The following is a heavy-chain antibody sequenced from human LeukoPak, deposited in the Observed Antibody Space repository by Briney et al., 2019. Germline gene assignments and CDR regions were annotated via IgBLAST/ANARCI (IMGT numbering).Heavy chain of an antibody. J-gene: IGHJ6*03. CDR2: INHSERT. CDR3: ARKVPYHIDV. CDR1: GGSFSAYY. Sequence: PSETLSLTCPVYGGSFSAYYWSWIRQPPGKGLEWIGEINHSERTNTHYNPSLKSRVTISVDTNKNQFSLKLTSVTAADTAVYYCARKVPYHIDVWGKGTTVTVSS. V-gene: IGHV4-34*01.